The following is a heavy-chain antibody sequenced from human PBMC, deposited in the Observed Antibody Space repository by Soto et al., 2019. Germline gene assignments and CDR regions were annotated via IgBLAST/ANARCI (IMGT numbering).Heavy chain of an antibody. CDR1: GYTFTDYY. CDR2: INPNSGDT. D-gene: IGHD3-22*01. CDR3: ARDWYYYDSSGYYKPVWYYYYGMDV. V-gene: IGHV1-2*06. J-gene: IGHJ6*02. Sequence: QVQLVQSGAEVKKPGASVKVSCKASGYTFTDYYMHWVRQAPGQGLEWMGRINPNSGDTSFAPKFQGRVTMTRDTSITAAYMELSRLRSDATAVYYCARDWYYYDSSGYYKPVWYYYYGMDVWGQGTTVTVSS.